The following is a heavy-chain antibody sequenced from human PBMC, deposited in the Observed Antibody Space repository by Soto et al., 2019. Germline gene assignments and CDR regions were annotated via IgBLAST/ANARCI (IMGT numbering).Heavy chain of an antibody. D-gene: IGHD6-6*01. CDR1: GGSISSSSYY. Sequence: TLSLTCTVSGGSISSSSYYWGWIRQPPGKGLEWIGSIYYSGSTYYNPSLKSRVTISVDTSKNQFSLKLSSVTAADTAVYYCARHGPYSSSKVYNWFDPWGQGTLVTVSS. CDR2: IYYSGST. J-gene: IGHJ5*02. CDR3: ARHGPYSSSKVYNWFDP. V-gene: IGHV4-39*01.